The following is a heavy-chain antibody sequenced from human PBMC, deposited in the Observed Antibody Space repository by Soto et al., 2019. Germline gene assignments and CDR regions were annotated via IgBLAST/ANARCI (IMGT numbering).Heavy chain of an antibody. CDR2: ISSSSSTI. V-gene: IGHV3-48*02. CDR1: GFTFSSYS. J-gene: IGHJ6*02. D-gene: IGHD3-3*01. CDR3: ARDWAYDFWSGYYTDYYYYGMDV. Sequence: EVQLVESGGGLVQPGGSLRLSCAASGFTFSSYSMNWVRQAPGKGLEWVSYISSSSSTIYYADSVKGRFTISRDNAKNSLYLQMNSLRDEDPAVYYCARDWAYDFWSGYYTDYYYYGMDVWGQGTTVTVSS.